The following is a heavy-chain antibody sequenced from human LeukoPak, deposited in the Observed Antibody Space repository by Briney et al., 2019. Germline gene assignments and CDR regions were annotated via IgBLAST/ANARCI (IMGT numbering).Heavy chain of an antibody. V-gene: IGHV3-11*01. D-gene: IGHD4-17*01. CDR1: GFTFSDYY. Sequence: GGSLRLSCAASGFTFSDYYMSWIRQAPGKGLDGISYISSSGSSIYYADSVKGRFTISRDNAKNSLYLQMNSLRADDTAVYYCAGEGYGDYDGDYWGQGTLVTVSS. CDR3: AGEGYGDYDGDY. J-gene: IGHJ4*02. CDR2: ISSSGSSI.